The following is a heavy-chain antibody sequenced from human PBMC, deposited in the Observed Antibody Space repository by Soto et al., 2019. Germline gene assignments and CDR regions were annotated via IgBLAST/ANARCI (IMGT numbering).Heavy chain of an antibody. D-gene: IGHD2-15*01. V-gene: IGHV1-18*01. CDR1: GYSFTTYG. CDR3: AADFPNCSGGSCYSGVWFDP. CDR2: ISPYSGKT. J-gene: IGHJ5*02. Sequence: ASVKVSCKASGYSFTTYGIFWVRQAPGQGLEWMGWISPYSGKTNYAQNLQGRVSMTTDTSTTTAYMELRSLRSDDTAVYYCAADFPNCSGGSCYSGVWFDPWGQGTLVTVSS.